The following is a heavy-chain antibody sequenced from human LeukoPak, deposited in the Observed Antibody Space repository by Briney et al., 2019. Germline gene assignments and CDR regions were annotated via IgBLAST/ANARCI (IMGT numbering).Heavy chain of an antibody. J-gene: IGHJ4*02. V-gene: IGHV3-48*04. Sequence: GGSLRLSCTASGFTFSNYSMNWVRQAPGKGLEWISYITSRSSTIYYADSLKGRFTISRDNAKNSLYLQMNSLRAEDTAGYYCARSPSNDYGDYWGQGTLVTVSS. CDR2: ITSRSSTI. CDR1: GFTFSNYS. CDR3: ARSPSNDYGDY.